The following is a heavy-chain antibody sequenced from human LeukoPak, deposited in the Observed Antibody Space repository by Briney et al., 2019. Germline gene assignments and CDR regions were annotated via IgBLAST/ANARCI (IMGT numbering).Heavy chain of an antibody. CDR3: AKQLGYCSDGSCYFPY. D-gene: IGHD2-15*01. CDR2: ISNNGGYT. V-gene: IGHV3-23*01. J-gene: IGHJ4*02. Sequence: PGGSLRLSCAASGFTFGSYSMNWVRQAPGKGLEWVSAISNNGGYTYYADSVQGRFTISRDNSKSTLCLQMNSLRAEDTAVYYCAKQLGYCSDGSCYFPYWGQGTLVTVSS. CDR1: GFTFGSYS.